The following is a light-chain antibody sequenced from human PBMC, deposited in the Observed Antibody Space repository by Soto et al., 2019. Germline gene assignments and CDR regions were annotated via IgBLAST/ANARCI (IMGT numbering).Light chain of an antibody. CDR3: QQYGSPPIT. Sequence: EFVLTQSPGTLSLSPGERATLSCRASQTVRNNYLAWYQHKPGQAPRLLIYGASSRATGIPDRFSGSGSGTDFTLTISRLEPEDFAVYYCQQYGSPPITFGQGTRLEI. J-gene: IGKJ5*01. V-gene: IGKV3-20*01. CDR1: QTVRNNY. CDR2: GAS.